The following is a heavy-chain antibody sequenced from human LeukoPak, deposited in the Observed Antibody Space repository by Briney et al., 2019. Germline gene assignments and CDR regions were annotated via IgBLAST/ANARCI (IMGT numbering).Heavy chain of an antibody. D-gene: IGHD2-21*02. CDR2: IWYDGSNK. Sequence: GGSLRLSCAASGFTFSSYGMHWVRQAPGKGLEWVAVIWYDGSNKYYADSVKGRFTISRDNSKNTLYLQMNSLRAEDTAVYYCARDPMVVTADYYFDYWGQGTLVIVSS. CDR1: GFTFSSYG. V-gene: IGHV3-33*01. CDR3: ARDPMVVTADYYFDY. J-gene: IGHJ4*02.